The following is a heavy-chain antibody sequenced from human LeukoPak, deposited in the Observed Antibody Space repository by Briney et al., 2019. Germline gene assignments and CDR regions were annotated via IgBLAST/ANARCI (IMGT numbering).Heavy chain of an antibody. J-gene: IGHJ3*02. CDR1: GYTFTSYG. CDR2: ISAYNGNT. CDR3: ARDHVERYFDWLLYIPHDAFDI. D-gene: IGHD3-9*01. V-gene: IGHV1-18*04. Sequence: ASVKVSCKASGYTFTSYGISWVRQAPGQGLEWMGWISAYNGNTNYAQKLQGRVTTTTGTSTSTAYMELRSLRSDDTAVYYCARDHVERYFDWLLYIPHDAFDIWGQGTMVTVSS.